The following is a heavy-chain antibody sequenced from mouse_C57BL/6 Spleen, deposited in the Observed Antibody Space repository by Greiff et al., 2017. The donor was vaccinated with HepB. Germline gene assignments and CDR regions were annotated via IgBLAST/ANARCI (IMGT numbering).Heavy chain of an antibody. D-gene: IGHD2-4*01. CDR3: AREQGLRRAMDY. V-gene: IGHV3-6*01. J-gene: IGHJ4*01. CDR2: ISYDGSN. Sequence: EVQLVESGPGLVKPSQSLSLTCSVTGYSIPSGYYWNWIRQFPGNKLEWMGYISYDGSNNYNPSLKNRISITRDTSKNQFFLKLNSVTTEDTATYYCAREQGLRRAMDYWGQGTSVTVSS. CDR1: GYSIPSGYY.